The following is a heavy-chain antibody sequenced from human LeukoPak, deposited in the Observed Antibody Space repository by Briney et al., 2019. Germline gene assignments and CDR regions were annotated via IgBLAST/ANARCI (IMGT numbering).Heavy chain of an antibody. CDR2: IYHSGST. V-gene: IGHV4-30-2*01. CDR3: ARGGGWLYYYYYYMDV. Sequence: SQTLSLTCAVSGGSISSGGYSWSWIRQPPGKGLEWIGYIYHSGSTYYNPSLKSRVTISVDTSKNQFSLKLSSVTAADTAVYYCARGGGWLYYYYYYMDVWGKGTTVTVSS. D-gene: IGHD6-19*01. CDR1: GGSISSGGYS. J-gene: IGHJ6*03.